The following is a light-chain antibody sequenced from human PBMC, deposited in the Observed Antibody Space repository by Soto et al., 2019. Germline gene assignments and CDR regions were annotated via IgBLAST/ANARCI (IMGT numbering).Light chain of an antibody. V-gene: IGKV1-5*02. CDR3: QHYSVSLT. CDR2: DAS. J-gene: IGKJ1*01. CDR1: QSVSTR. Sequence: IRMSQSASALSASEGDRVTIIFRASQSVSTRLAWYQQKPGKAPKVLIYDASSWAGGVPSRFTGSGSGTEFTLTINSLQPDDFATYYRQHYSVSLTFGQWTKV.